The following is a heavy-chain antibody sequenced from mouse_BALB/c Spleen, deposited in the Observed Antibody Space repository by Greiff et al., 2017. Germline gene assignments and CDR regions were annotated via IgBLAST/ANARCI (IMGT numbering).Heavy chain of an antibody. CDR2: ISSGGSYT. J-gene: IGHJ2*01. CDR3: ARRRYDDY. Sequence: EVKLVESGGGLVKPGGSLKLSCAASGFTFSSYAMSWVRQTPEKRLEWVATISSGGSYTYYPDSVKGRFTISRDNAKNTLYLQMSSLRSEDTAMYYCARRRYDDYWGQGTTLTVSS. CDR1: GFTFSSYA. D-gene: IGHD2-14*01. V-gene: IGHV5-9-3*01.